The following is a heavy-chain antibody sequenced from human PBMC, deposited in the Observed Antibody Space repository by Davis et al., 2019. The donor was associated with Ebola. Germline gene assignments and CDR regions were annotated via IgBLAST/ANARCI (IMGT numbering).Heavy chain of an antibody. J-gene: IGHJ6*03. CDR2: ISSSSYI. CDR1: GFTFSSYS. Sequence: PGGSLRLSCAASGFTFSSYSMNWVRQAPGKGLEWVSSISSSSYIYYADSVKGRFTISRDNAKNSLYLQMNSLRAEDTAVYYCARAYCGGDCYLDYYYYMDVWGKGTTVTVSS. D-gene: IGHD2-21*01. CDR3: ARAYCGGDCYLDYYYYMDV. V-gene: IGHV3-21*01.